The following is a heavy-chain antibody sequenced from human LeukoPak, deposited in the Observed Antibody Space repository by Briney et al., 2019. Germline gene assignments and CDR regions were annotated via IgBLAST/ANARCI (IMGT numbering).Heavy chain of an antibody. V-gene: IGHV4-39*07. Sequence: SETLSLTCTVSGGSISSSSYYWGWIRQPPGKGLEWIGSIYYSGSTYYNPSLKSRVTISVDTSKNQFSLKLSSVTAADTAVYYCARRYYYDSSGYFANAFDIWGQGTMVTVSS. CDR2: IYYSGST. J-gene: IGHJ3*02. D-gene: IGHD3-22*01. CDR1: GGSISSSSYY. CDR3: ARRYYYDSSGYFANAFDI.